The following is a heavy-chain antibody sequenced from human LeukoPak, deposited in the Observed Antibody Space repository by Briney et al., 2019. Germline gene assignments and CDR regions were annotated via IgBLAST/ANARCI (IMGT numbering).Heavy chain of an antibody. CDR1: GFTFSSYG. CDR3: AKDQCSSTSCYYYYGMDV. J-gene: IGHJ6*02. Sequence: GGSLRLSCAASGFTFSSYGMHWVRQAPGKGLEWVAVISYDGSNKYYADSVKGRFTISRDNSKNTLYLQMNSLRAEDTAVYYCAKDQCSSTSCYYYYGMDVWGQGTTVTVSS. D-gene: IGHD2-2*01. CDR2: ISYDGSNK. V-gene: IGHV3-30*18.